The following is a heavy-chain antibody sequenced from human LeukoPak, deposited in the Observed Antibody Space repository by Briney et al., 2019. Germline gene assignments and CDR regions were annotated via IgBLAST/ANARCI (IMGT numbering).Heavy chain of an antibody. D-gene: IGHD4-17*01. CDR2: IYSGGST. Sequence: PGGSLTLSCAASGFTVSSNYMSWVRQAPGKGLEWVSVIYSGGSTYYADSVKGRFTISRDNSKNTLYLQMNSLRAEDTAVYYCARAVAYGDYGAYGMDVWGQGTTVTVSS. V-gene: IGHV3-53*01. CDR3: ARAVAYGDYGAYGMDV. CDR1: GFTVSSNY. J-gene: IGHJ6*02.